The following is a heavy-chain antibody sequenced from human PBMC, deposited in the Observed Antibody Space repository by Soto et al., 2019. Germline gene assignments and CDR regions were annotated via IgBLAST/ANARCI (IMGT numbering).Heavy chain of an antibody. Sequence: SETLSLTCTVSGGSISSYHWSWIRQSAGKGLEWIGRIYTSGNTHYNPSLKSRVTVSIDTSKNQFFLTVNSVTAADSAVYYCARESGDNWDYEAYWGQGT. CDR2: IYTSGNT. V-gene: IGHV4-4*07. CDR1: GGSISSYH. J-gene: IGHJ4*02. CDR3: ARESGDNWDYEAY. D-gene: IGHD1-7*01.